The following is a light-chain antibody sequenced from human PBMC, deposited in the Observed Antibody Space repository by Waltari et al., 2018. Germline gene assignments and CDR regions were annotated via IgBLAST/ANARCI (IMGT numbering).Light chain of an antibody. Sequence: DLPPPSSLAEAPGRRVTITCSGRSSTDGKHAVHRYQRLPEKTPRLLINYNDLLASGITDRFSGSKSDTSASLAISGLQSEDEADYFCVAWDDTLNRWVFGTGTKVTVL. CDR1: SSTDGKHA. J-gene: IGLJ1*01. CDR3: VAWDDTLNRWV. V-gene: IGLV1-36*01. CDR2: YND.